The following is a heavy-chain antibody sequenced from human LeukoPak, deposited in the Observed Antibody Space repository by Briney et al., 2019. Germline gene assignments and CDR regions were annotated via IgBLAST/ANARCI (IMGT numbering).Heavy chain of an antibody. CDR3: ARIRCGRGQARCYNH. D-gene: IGHD2-21*01. CDR1: GVSFSDYY. V-gene: IGHV4-34*01. CDR2: VSPGGYP. Sequence: SETLSLTCAVSGVSFSDYYWSWIRQSPEKGLEWVGEVSPGGYPTYNPSLRSRVIISQATSENQLSLNVTSVTAADTALYYCARIRCGRGQARCYNHWAQGSLVTVSS. J-gene: IGHJ5*02.